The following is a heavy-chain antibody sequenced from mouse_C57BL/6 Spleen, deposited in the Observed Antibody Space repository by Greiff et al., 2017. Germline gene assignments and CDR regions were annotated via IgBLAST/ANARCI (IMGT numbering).Heavy chain of an antibody. V-gene: IGHV5-9*01. CDR2: ISGGGGNT. Sequence: EVKVEESGGGLVKPGGSLKLSCAASGFTFSSYTMSWVRQTPEKRLEWVATISGGGGNTYYPDSVKGRFPISRDNAKNTLYLQMSSLRSEDTALYYCARQLGNLYYFDYWGQGTTLTVSS. CDR1: GFTFSSYT. J-gene: IGHJ2*01. CDR3: ARQLGNLYYFDY.